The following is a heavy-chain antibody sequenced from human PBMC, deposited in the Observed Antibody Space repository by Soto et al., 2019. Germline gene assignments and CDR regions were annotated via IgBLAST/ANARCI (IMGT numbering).Heavy chain of an antibody. CDR2: IYYSGST. J-gene: IGHJ5*02. D-gene: IGHD3-22*01. V-gene: IGHV4-39*01. Sequence: ETLSLTCTVSGGSISSSSYYWGWIRQPPGKGLEWIGSIYYSGSTYYNPSLKSRVTISVDTSKNQFSLKLSSVTAADTAVYYCARLGRSSGYYNWFDPWGQGALVTVSS. CDR1: GGSISSSSYY. CDR3: ARLGRSSGYYNWFDP.